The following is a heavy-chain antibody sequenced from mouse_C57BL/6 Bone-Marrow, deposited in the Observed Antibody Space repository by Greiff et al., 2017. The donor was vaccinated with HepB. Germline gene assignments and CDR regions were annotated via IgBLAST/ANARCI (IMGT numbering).Heavy chain of an antibody. V-gene: IGHV1-18*01. J-gene: IGHJ1*03. D-gene: IGHD1-1*01. CDR2: INPNNGGT. Sequence: DVKLVESGPELVKPGASVKIPCKASGYTFTDYNMDWVKQSHGKSLEWIGDINPNNGGTIYNQKFKGKATLTVDKSSSTAYMELRSLTSEDTAVYYCARSYYYGSSPYWYFDVWGTGTTVTVSS. CDR1: GYTFTDYN. CDR3: ARSYYYGSSPYWYFDV.